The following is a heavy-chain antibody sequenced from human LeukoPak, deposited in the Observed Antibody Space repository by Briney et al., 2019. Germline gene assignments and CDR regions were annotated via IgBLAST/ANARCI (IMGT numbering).Heavy chain of an antibody. D-gene: IGHD2/OR15-2a*01. Sequence: GRSLRLSCAASGFTFSSYGMHWVRQVPGKGLEWAAGIWYDESNKYYAYSVEGRFTISRDNSKNTLDLEMNSLRAEDTAVYYCAREDPSVNDAFDIWGQGTMVTVSS. CDR2: IWYDESNK. J-gene: IGHJ3*02. CDR1: GFTFSSYG. CDR3: AREDPSVNDAFDI. V-gene: IGHV3-33*01.